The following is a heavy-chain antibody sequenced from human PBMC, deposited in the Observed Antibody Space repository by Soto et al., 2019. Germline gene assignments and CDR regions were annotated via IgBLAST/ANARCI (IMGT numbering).Heavy chain of an antibody. J-gene: IGHJ4*02. CDR3: AKGGYNYGFLFDC. V-gene: IGHV3-53*01. D-gene: IGHD5-18*01. Sequence: GSLRLSCAASGFTVSNNYMTWVRQAPGKGLEWVSFIYSSGSTYYADSVKGRFTIPRDNSKNTLYLQMNSLRAEDTAVYYCAKGGYNYGFLFDCWGQGTLVTVSS. CDR2: IYSSGST. CDR1: GFTVSNNY.